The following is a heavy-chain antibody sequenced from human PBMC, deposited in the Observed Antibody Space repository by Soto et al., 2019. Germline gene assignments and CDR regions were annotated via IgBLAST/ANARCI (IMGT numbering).Heavy chain of an antibody. V-gene: IGHV4-30-4*01. J-gene: IGHJ4*02. D-gene: IGHD6-19*01. CDR1: GGYISSGDYY. Sequence: QVQLQESGPGLVKPSQTLSLTCTVSGGYISSGDYYWSWIRQPPGKGPEWIGYIYYSGSTYYNTYLKSRVTISVDTSKNQFSLKLSSVTAADTAVYYCARWLGYGPHFDYWGQGTLVTVSS. CDR2: IYYSGST. CDR3: ARWLGYGPHFDY.